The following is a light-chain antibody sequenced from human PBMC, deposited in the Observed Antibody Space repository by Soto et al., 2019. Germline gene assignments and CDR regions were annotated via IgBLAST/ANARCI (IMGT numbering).Light chain of an antibody. J-gene: IGKJ4*01. V-gene: IGKV3-15*01. CDR1: QSVSST. CDR2: GAS. CDR3: QQYNKWHLT. Sequence: EIVMTQSQATLSVSTGERATLSCRARQSVSSTLSWYQHQPCQAPRVLIYGASTRATGFPARFSGSGSGTECTLTISSLQYEDFAVYYCQQYNKWHLTFGGGTQVESK.